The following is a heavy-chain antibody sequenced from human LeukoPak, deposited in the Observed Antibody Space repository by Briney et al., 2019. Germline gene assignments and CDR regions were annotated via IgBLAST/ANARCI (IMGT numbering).Heavy chain of an antibody. CDR1: GYTFTSYY. V-gene: IGHV1-46*01. D-gene: IGHD4-17*01. J-gene: IGHJ4*02. Sequence: ASVKVSCKASGYTFTSYYMHWVRQAPGQGLEWMGIINPSGGSTSYAQKFQGRVTMTRDTSTSTVYMELSSLRSEDTAVYYCAKDPRNGDYRPWWGQGTLVTVSS. CDR3: AKDPRNGDYRPW. CDR2: INPSGGST.